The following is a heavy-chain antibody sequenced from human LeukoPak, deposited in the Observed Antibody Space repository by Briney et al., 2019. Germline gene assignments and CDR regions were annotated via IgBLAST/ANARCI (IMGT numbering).Heavy chain of an antibody. V-gene: IGHV4-30-4*01. D-gene: IGHD3-10*01. J-gene: IGHJ3*02. CDR2: IYYSGST. CDR1: GGSISSGDYY. Sequence: PSQTLSLTCTVSGGSISSGDYYWSWIRQPPGKGLEWIGYIYYSGSTYYNPSLKSRVTISVDTSKNQFSLKLSSVTAADTAVYYCARAPMVRGVLDAFDIWGQGTMVTVSS. CDR3: ARAPMVRGVLDAFDI.